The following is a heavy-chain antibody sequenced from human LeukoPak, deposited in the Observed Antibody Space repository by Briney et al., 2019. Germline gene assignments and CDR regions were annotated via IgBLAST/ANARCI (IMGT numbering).Heavy chain of an antibody. Sequence: PGGSLRLSCAASGFTFSTYAVNWVRQAPGKGLEWVSTISGSGDSTYYADSVKGRFTISRDNSKNTLYLQMNSLRAEDTAVYYCAKLWRGSHPRYFDHWGQGTLVTVSS. CDR3: AKLWRGSHPRYFDH. CDR1: GFTFSTYA. J-gene: IGHJ4*02. CDR2: ISGSGDST. V-gene: IGHV3-23*01. D-gene: IGHD1-26*01.